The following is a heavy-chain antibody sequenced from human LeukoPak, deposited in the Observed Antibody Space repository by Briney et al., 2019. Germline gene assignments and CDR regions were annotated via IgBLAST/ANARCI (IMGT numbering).Heavy chain of an antibody. D-gene: IGHD6-19*01. V-gene: IGHV3-49*03. Sequence: GGSLRLSCIASGFTFGDYGMTRFRQAPGKGLEWVSHIRSKAYGGTTEYAASVKGRFTISKDDSKSIAYLQMSSLKTEDTAVYYCTRGYDSSGWLFDYWGQGTLVTVSS. CDR2: IRSKAYGGTT. J-gene: IGHJ4*02. CDR1: GFTFGDYG. CDR3: TRGYDSSGWLFDY.